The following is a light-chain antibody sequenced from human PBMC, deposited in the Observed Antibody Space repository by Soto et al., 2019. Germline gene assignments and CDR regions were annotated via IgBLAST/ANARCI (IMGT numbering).Light chain of an antibody. CDR2: AAS. V-gene: IGKV1-39*01. CDR3: QQSFSTPGT. CDR1: QTINTY. Sequence: DIQMTQSPSSLSASVGDRVTISCRASQTINTYVNWYLQKPGKAPKLLIYAASSLHSGVPSRFSGGGAGTYFTLTISMLQPEDFATYYCQQSFSTPGTFGQGTKVEIK. J-gene: IGKJ1*01.